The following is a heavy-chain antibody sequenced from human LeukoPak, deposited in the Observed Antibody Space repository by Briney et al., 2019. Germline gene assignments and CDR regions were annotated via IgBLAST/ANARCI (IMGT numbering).Heavy chain of an antibody. CDR1: GFTFGNSW. CDR3: VREQARAGSFDY. J-gene: IGHJ4*02. Sequence: AGGSLRLSCAASGFTFGNSWMSWVRQAPGKGLEWVLSITTSNYIFYAESVKGRFTISRDNAKNSLYLQMTSLRAEDTAVYYCVREQARAGSFDYWGQGTLVTVSS. V-gene: IGHV3-21*01. D-gene: IGHD6-19*01. CDR2: ITTSNYI.